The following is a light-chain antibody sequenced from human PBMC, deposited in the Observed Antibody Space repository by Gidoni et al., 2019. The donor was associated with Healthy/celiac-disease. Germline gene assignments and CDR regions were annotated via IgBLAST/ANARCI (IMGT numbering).Light chain of an antibody. J-gene: IGKJ1*01. CDR3: QQSYSLT. Sequence: DIQMTHSPSSLSASVGDRVTITCRASQSISSYLNWYQQKPGKAPKLLIYAASSLQSGVPSRFSGSGSVTDFTLTICSLQPEDFATYYCQQSYSLTFGQGTKVEIK. CDR1: QSISSY. V-gene: IGKV1-39*01. CDR2: AAS.